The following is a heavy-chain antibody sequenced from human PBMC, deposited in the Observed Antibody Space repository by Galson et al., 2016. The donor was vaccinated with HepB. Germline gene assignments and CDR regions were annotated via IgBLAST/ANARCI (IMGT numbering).Heavy chain of an antibody. CDR2: IHPSGST. CDR3: SRGLDAYKAGNY. J-gene: IGHJ4*02. D-gene: IGHD5-24*01. V-gene: IGHV4-34*01. CDR1: GGSFTGYY. Sequence: ETLSLTCGVYGGSFTGYYCNWFRQPPGMGLEWIGEIHPSGSTSYNPSLGSRVTISLDTSKNRFSLKVDSVTAADTAVYFCSRGLDAYKAGNYWGQGTLVTVAA.